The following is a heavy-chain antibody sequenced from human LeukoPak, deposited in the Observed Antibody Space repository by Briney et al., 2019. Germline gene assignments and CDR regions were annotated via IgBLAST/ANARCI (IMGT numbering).Heavy chain of an antibody. D-gene: IGHD3-16*01. CDR3: ARAPQTSILWFDY. Sequence: GGSLRLSCAAYGFTFSSYSMNWVRQAPGKELEWVSSISSSSSYIYYADSVKGRFTISRDNAKNSLYLQMNSLRAEDTAVYYCARAPQTSILWFDYWGQGTLVTVSS. V-gene: IGHV3-21*01. J-gene: IGHJ4*02. CDR2: ISSSSSYI. CDR1: GFTFSSYS.